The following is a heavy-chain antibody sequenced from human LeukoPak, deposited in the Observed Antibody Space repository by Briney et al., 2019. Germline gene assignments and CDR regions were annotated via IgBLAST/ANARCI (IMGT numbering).Heavy chain of an antibody. CDR2: TKPDGSAE. CDR3: ARDGGLHTNFDY. CDR1: GFSFRNYW. Sequence: GGSLRLSCAASGFSFRNYWMGWVRQAPGKGLERVANTKPDGSAEYYADSVRGRFTASRDNANNLLYLQMNGLRAEDTAVYYCARDGGLHTNFDYWGQGTLLTVSS. V-gene: IGHV3-7*01. D-gene: IGHD2-15*01. J-gene: IGHJ4*02.